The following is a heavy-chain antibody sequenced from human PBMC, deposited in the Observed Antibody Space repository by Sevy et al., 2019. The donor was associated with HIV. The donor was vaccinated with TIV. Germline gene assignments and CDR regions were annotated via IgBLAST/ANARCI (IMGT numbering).Heavy chain of an antibody. V-gene: IGHV3-30*18. CDR3: AKDLGAIHEYYFDY. CDR1: GFTFSSYG. J-gene: IGHJ4*02. D-gene: IGHD2-21*01. CDR2: ISYDGSNK. Sequence: GGSLRLSCAASGFTFSSYGMHWVRQAPGKGLEWVAVISYDGSNKYYADSVKGRFNISRDNSKNTLYLQMNSLRAEDTAVYYCAKDLGAIHEYYFDYWGQGTLVTVSS.